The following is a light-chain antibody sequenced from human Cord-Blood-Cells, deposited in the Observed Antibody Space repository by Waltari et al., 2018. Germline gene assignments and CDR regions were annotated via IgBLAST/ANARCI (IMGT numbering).Light chain of an antibody. V-gene: IGLV3-1*01. Sequence: SYELTQPLSVTVSPGTTAGIPWPGGKLGEKIACWYQQKPVQSPVLVIYQDSKRPSGIPERFSGSNSGNTATLTISGTQAMDEADYYCQAWDSSTYVFGTGTKVTVL. CDR2: QDS. CDR1: KLGEKI. CDR3: QAWDSSTYV. J-gene: IGLJ1*01.